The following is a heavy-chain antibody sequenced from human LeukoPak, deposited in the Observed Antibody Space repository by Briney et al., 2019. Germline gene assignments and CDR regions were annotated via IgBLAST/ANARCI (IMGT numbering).Heavy chain of an antibody. D-gene: IGHD3-22*01. CDR2: ISYDGSNK. J-gene: IGHJ4*02. CDR3: AKPYYDSSGYYYEEVSDY. Sequence: PGGSLRLSCAASGFTFSSYGMHWVRQAPGKGLEWVAVISYDGSNKYYADSVKGRFTISRDNSKNTLYLQMNSLRAEDTAVYYCAKPYYDSSGYYYEEVSDYWGQGTLVTVSS. V-gene: IGHV3-30*18. CDR1: GFTFSSYG.